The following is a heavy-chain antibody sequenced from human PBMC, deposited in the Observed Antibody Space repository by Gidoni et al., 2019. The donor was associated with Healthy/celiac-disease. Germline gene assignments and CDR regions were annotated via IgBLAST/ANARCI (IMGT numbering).Heavy chain of an antibody. CDR2: SSGSGGST. CDR1: GFTFRRYA. Sequence: EVQLLESGGGLVQPGGSLRLSCAASGFTFRRYAMSWVRQAPGKGLEWVSASSGSGGSTYYADSVKGRFTISRDNSKNTLYLQMNSLRAEDTAVYYCAKDSHHYDFWSGYYVLDVWGKGTTVTVSS. CDR3: AKDSHHYDFWSGYYVLDV. J-gene: IGHJ6*03. V-gene: IGHV3-23*01. D-gene: IGHD3-3*01.